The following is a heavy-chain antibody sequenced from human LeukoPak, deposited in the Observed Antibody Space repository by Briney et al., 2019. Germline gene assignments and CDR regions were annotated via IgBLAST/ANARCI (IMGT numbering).Heavy chain of an antibody. V-gene: IGHV1-69*13. CDR3: ARAYRTYYYDSSGYYQGGY. J-gene: IGHJ4*02. CDR1: GGTFSSYA. CDR2: IIPIFGTA. Sequence: GASVKVSCKPSGGTFSSYAISWVRQAPGQGLEWMGGIIPIFGTANYAQKFQGRVTITADESTSTAYMELSSLRSEDTAVYYCARAYRTYYYDSSGYYQGGYWGQGTLVTVSS. D-gene: IGHD3-22*01.